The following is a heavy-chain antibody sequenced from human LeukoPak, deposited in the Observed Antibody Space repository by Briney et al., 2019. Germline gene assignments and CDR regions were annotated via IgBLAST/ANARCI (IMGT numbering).Heavy chain of an antibody. V-gene: IGHV3-33*08. J-gene: IGHJ6*02. CDR2: IWYDGSNK. CDR1: GFTFSTYS. Sequence: PGGSLRLSCAASGFTFSTYSMNWVRQAPGKGLEWVAVIWYDGSNKYYADSVKGRFTISRDNSKNTLYLQMNSLRAEDTAVYYCARAGPSVGMDVWGQGTTVTVSS. CDR3: ARAGPSVGMDV. D-gene: IGHD1-14*01.